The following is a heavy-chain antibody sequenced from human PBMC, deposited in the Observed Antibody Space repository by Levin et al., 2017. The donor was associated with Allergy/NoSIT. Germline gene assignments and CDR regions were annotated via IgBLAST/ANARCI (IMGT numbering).Heavy chain of an antibody. V-gene: IGHV3-30*18. CDR2: ISYDGSNK. J-gene: IGHJ3*02. D-gene: IGHD4-17*01. CDR3: AKNYLDYGDYQAFDI. Sequence: GESLKISCAASGFTFSSYGMHWVRQAPGKGLEWVAVISYDGSNKYYADSVKGRFTISRDNSKNTLYLQMNSRRAEDTAVYYCAKNYLDYGDYQAFDIWGQGTMVTVSS. CDR1: GFTFSSYG.